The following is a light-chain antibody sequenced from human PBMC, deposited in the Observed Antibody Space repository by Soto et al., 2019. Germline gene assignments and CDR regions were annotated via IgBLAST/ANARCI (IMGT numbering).Light chain of an antibody. CDR1: QSVLYSSNNKNH. CDR3: QQYYSPPVT. V-gene: IGKV4-1*01. Sequence: DIVMTQSPDSLAVSLGERATINCKSSQSVLYSSNNKNHLAWYQQKPGQPPKLLIYWASTRESWVPDRFSGSGSGTDFTLTISSLQAEDVAVYYCQQYYSPPVTFGPGTKVDIK. CDR2: WAS. J-gene: IGKJ3*01.